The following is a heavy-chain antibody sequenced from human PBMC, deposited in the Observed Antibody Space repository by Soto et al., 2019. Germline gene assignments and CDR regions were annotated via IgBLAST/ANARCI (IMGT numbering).Heavy chain of an antibody. Sequence: SETLSLTCTVSGGSISSYYWSWIRQPPGKGLEWIGYIYYSGSTNYNPSLKSRVTISVDTSKNQFSLKLSSVTAADTAVYYCARVGAARPDPFDYWGQGTPVTVSS. CDR1: GGSISSYY. V-gene: IGHV4-59*01. CDR2: IYYSGST. D-gene: IGHD6-6*01. CDR3: ARVGAARPDPFDY. J-gene: IGHJ4*02.